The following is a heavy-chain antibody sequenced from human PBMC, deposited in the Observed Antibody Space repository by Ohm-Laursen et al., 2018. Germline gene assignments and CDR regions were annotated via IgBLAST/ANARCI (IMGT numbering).Heavy chain of an antibody. Sequence: SLRLSCSASGFTFSDYGMHWVRQAPGKGLEWVSSISSSSSYIYYADSVKGRFTISRDNAKNSLYLQMNSLRAEDTAVYYCARGTVGDYWGQGTLVTVSS. CDR3: ARGTVGDY. CDR2: ISSSSSYI. J-gene: IGHJ4*02. CDR1: GFTFSDYG. V-gene: IGHV3-21*01. D-gene: IGHD1-1*01.